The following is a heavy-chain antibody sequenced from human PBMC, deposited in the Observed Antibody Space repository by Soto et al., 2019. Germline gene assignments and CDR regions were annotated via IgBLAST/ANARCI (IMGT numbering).Heavy chain of an antibody. J-gene: IGHJ2*01. Sequence: KGLEWISYISSSSSTIFYADSGKGRFTISRDNAKNSLYLQMNSLRAEDTAVYYCASFFFQAEDGIRDERPVSAFLLNRSSDL. D-gene: IGHD2-15*01. CDR3: ASFFFQAEDGIRDERPVSAFLLNRSSDL. CDR2: ISSSSSTI. V-gene: IGHV3-48*01.